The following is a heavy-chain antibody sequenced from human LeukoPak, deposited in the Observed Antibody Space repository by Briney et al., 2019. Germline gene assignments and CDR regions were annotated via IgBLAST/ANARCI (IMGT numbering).Heavy chain of an antibody. Sequence: ASVKVSCKASGYTFTSYAMHWVRQAPGQRLEWMGWINAGNGNTKYSQKFQGRVTIIRDTSASTAYMELSSLRSEDTAVYYCARDSFNVRYYYGMDVWGQGTTVTVSS. CDR1: GYTFTSYA. CDR2: INAGNGNT. CDR3: ARDSFNVRYYYGMDV. D-gene: IGHD6-6*01. J-gene: IGHJ6*02. V-gene: IGHV1-3*01.